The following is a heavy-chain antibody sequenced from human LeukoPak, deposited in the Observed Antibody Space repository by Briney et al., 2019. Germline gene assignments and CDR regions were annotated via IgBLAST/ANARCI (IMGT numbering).Heavy chain of an antibody. V-gene: IGHV4-39*07. D-gene: IGHD6-13*01. J-gene: IGHJ5*02. CDR1: GGAISSSSYY. CDR3: AGYSNSWLGWFDP. CDR2: IYHSGST. Sequence: SETLSLTFTVSGGAISSSSYYWGWIRQPPGKGLEWIGSIYHSGSTYYNPSLKSRVTISVDTSKNQFSLKLSSVTAADTAVYYCAGYSNSWLGWFDPWGQGTLVTVSS.